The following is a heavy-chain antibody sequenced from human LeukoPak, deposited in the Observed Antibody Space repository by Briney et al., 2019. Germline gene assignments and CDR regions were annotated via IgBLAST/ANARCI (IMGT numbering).Heavy chain of an antibody. V-gene: IGHV3-23*01. Sequence: GGSLRPSCAASGFIFSNYAMSWVRQAPGKGLEWVSGISASGGSTYYGDSVKGRFIISRDNSKNTLYLQMNSLRAEDTAVYYCAKRDSTNAFDIWGQGTMVTVSS. J-gene: IGHJ3*02. D-gene: IGHD2/OR15-2a*01. CDR3: AKRDSTNAFDI. CDR1: GFIFSNYA. CDR2: ISASGGST.